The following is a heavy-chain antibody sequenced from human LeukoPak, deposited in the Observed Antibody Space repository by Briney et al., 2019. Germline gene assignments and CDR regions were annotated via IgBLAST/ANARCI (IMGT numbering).Heavy chain of an antibody. J-gene: IGHJ4*02. D-gene: IGHD6-13*01. V-gene: IGHV1-18*01. CDR3: ARERENIAAAGTLSY. CDR2: ISAYNGNT. Sequence: ASVKVSCKASGYTFTSYGISWVRQAPGQGLEWMGWISAYNGNTNYAQKLQGRVTMTTDTSTSTAYMELRSLRSDDTAVYYCARERENIAAAGTLSYWGQGTLVTVSS. CDR1: GYTFTSYG.